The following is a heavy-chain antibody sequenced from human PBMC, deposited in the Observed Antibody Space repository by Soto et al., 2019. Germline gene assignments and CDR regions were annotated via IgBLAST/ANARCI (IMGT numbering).Heavy chain of an antibody. D-gene: IGHD3-10*01. Sequence: GASVKVSCKASGFTFTSSAMQWVRQARGQRLEWIGWIVVGSGNTNYAQKFQERVTITRDMSTSTAYMELSSLRSEDTAVYYCARTYYYGSGSYYPPAHWGQGTLVTVSS. CDR2: IVVGSGNT. V-gene: IGHV1-58*02. J-gene: IGHJ4*02. CDR1: GFTFTSSA. CDR3: ARTYYYGSGSYYPPAH.